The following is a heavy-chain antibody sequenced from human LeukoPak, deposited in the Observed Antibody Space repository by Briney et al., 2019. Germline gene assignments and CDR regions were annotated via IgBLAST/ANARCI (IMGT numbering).Heavy chain of an antibody. J-gene: IGHJ6*04. CDR3: ARQRLEELGYYYGMDI. CDR1: GYSFTSYW. V-gene: IGHV5-10-1*01. CDR2: IVPSDSYT. Sequence: GESLRISCKGSGYSFTSYWISRVRQMPGEGLEWMGGIVPSDSYTNYSPSFQGHVTISADKSISTAYLQWSSLKASDTAMYYCARQRLEELGYYYGMDIWGKGTTVTVSS. D-gene: IGHD6-25*01.